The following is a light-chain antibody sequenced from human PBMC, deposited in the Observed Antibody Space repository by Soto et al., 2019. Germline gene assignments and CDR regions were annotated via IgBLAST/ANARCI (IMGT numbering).Light chain of an antibody. Sequence: EIVLTQSPATLSLSPGERATLSCRASQSVSSYLAWYQQKPGQAPRLLIYDASNRATGIPARFSGSGSGTDFTLTMSSLEPEDFAVYYCQQRGTFGQGTKVEIK. CDR2: DAS. V-gene: IGKV3-11*01. CDR3: QQRGT. J-gene: IGKJ1*01. CDR1: QSVSSY.